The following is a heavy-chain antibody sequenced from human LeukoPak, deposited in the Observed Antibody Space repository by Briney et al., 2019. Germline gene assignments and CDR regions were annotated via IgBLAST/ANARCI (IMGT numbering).Heavy chain of an antibody. CDR2: IYYSGST. D-gene: IGHD5-18*01. CDR1: GGSISSYY. Sequence: SETLSLTCTVSGGSISSYYWSWIRQPPGKGLEWIGYIYYSGSTNYNPSLKSRVTISVDTSKNQFSLKLSSVTAADTAVYYCARAGSVDTAMVSPDFSGFDYWGQGTLVTVSS. CDR3: ARAGSVDTAMVSPDFSGFDY. V-gene: IGHV4-59*01. J-gene: IGHJ4*02.